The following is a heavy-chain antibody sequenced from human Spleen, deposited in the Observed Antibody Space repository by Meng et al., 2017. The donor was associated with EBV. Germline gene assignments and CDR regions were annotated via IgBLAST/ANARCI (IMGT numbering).Heavy chain of an antibody. CDR1: AGFLIRDNYY. J-gene: IGHJ4*02. CDR3: ARDSGVRGE. Sequence: QLRGSGPGLVQPLETRSLTCPVSAGFLIRDNYYWSWIRQPPGKGLEYIGYVYGAGSPNYNPSLKSRVTISMDTSKIQVSLKLTSVTAADTAVYYCARDSGVRGEWGQGTLVTVSS. V-gene: IGHV4-61*01. D-gene: IGHD2-15*01. CDR2: VYGAGSP.